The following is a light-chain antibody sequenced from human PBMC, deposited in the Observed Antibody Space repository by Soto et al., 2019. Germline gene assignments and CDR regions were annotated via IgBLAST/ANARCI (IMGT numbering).Light chain of an antibody. V-gene: IGKV3-15*01. CDR1: QSLSSN. CDR3: QQCNNWPYT. Sequence: EIVMTQSPATLSVSPGERATLSCRASQSLSSNLAWYQQKPGQAPRLLIYGASTRATGIPARFSGSGSGTEFTLTISSLQSEDFAVYYCQQCNNWPYTFGQGTKLEIK. CDR2: GAS. J-gene: IGKJ2*01.